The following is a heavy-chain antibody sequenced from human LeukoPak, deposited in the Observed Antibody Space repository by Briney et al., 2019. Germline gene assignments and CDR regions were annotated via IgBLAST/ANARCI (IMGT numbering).Heavy chain of an antibody. CDR3: ARALDEGARFDY. Sequence: PEGSLRLSCAASGFTFSTYAMHWVRQAPGKGLEWVAVISYDGSNKYYADSVKGRFTISRDNSKTTLYLQMNSLRAEDTAVYYCARALDEGARFDYWGQGTLVTVSS. CDR2: ISYDGSNK. V-gene: IGHV3-30-3*01. J-gene: IGHJ4*02. CDR1: GFTFSTYA.